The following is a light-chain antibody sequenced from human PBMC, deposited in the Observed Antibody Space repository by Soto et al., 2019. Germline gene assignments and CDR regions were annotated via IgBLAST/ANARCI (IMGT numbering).Light chain of an antibody. Sequence: EIVMTQSPATLSLSPGDRATLSCRASQSVNVNLAWYQQRPGQAPRVLIYAASTRATGVPDRFSGSGSGTEFTLTTSSMQPEDFAVHYCHQYNSWPYTFGQGTKVERK. V-gene: IGKV3-15*01. J-gene: IGKJ2*01. CDR1: QSVNVN. CDR2: AAS. CDR3: HQYNSWPYT.